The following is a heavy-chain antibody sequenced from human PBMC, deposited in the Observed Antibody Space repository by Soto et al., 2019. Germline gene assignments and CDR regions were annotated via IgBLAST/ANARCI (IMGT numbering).Heavy chain of an antibody. CDR3: ARNYGGNSQFFDL. CDR2: FFHTGTA. D-gene: IGHD4-17*01. J-gene: IGHJ2*01. CDR1: GDAITRHY. Sequence: QVQLQESGPGLVKPSETLSLTCNVSGDAITRHYWSWIRQSPGKGMEWIGYFFHTGTALYNHSLRSRVSMSVDTSKNQFSLKLTSIIPADTAVYFCARNYGGNSQFFDLWGRGTLVTVSS. V-gene: IGHV4-59*11.